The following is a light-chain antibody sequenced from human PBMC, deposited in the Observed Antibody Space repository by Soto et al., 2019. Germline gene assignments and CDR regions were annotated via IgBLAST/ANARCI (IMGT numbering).Light chain of an antibody. Sequence: DLHLTQSPSTLSASVGDTVTITCRASQIIVKWLAWYQQKPGKAPKLLIYDASTLQSGVPSRFSGSGSQTEFTLTTTSLQPDDFATYYCQQYNTSPWAFGQGTTVEVK. CDR3: QQYNTSPWA. J-gene: IGKJ1*01. V-gene: IGKV1-5*01. CDR1: QIIVKW. CDR2: DAS.